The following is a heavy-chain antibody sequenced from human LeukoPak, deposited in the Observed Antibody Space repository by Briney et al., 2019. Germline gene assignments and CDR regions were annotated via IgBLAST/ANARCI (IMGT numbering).Heavy chain of an antibody. CDR2: IYNSEST. V-gene: IGHV4-39*01. D-gene: IGHD4-23*01. CDR3: ARRSGGNPRGYFDY. J-gene: IGHJ4*02. Sequence: NPSETLSLTCTVSGDSISSSSYYWGWIRQPPGKGLEWIGRIYNSESTYYNPPLKSRVTIFVDTSKNQFSLNLRSVTAADTAVYYCARRSGGNPRGYFDYWGQGTLVTVSS. CDR1: GDSISSSSYY.